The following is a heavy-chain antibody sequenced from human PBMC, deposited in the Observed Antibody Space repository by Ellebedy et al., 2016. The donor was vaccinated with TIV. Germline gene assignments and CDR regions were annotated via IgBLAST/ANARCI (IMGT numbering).Heavy chain of an antibody. CDR3: ARGGTYYYDSSGYYLSRGYFDY. J-gene: IGHJ4*02. V-gene: IGHV4-39*01. D-gene: IGHD3-22*01. CDR2: IYYSGST. Sequence: MPSETLSLTCTVSGGSISSSSYYWGWIRQPPGKGLEWIGSIYYSGSTYYNPSLKSRVTISVDTSKNQFSLKLSSVTAADTAVYYCARGGTYYYDSSGYYLSRGYFDYWGQGTLVTVSS. CDR1: GGSISSSSYY.